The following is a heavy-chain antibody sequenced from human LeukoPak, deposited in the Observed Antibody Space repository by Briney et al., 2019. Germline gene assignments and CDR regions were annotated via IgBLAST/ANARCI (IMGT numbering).Heavy chain of an antibody. V-gene: IGHV1-18*01. CDR3: ARYGPKYYFYYMDV. J-gene: IGHJ6*03. CDR2: ISVHDGNT. Sequence: ASVNVSCKASGYTFTSYGISWVRQAPGQGLEWMGWISVHDGNTKYAQKLQGRVSMTTDISTSTIYMELRSLKYDDTAVYYCARYGPKYYFYYMDVWGNGTVDTVSS. D-gene: IGHD2/OR15-2a*01. CDR1: GYTFTSYG.